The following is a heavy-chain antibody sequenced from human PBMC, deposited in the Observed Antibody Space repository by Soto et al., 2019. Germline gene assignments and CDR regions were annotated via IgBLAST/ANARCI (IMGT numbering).Heavy chain of an antibody. D-gene: IGHD3-10*02. CDR1: GFTVSSNY. V-gene: IGHV3-66*01. J-gene: IGHJ3*02. CDR2: IYSGGST. Sequence: EVQLVESGGGLVQPGGSLRLSCAASGFTVSSNYMSWVRQAPGKGLEWVSVIYSGGSTYYADSVKGRFTISRDNSKNTRYLQMNSLRAEDTAVYYCAREASRGFFAMFAVDIWGQGTMVTVSS. CDR3: AREASRGFFAMFAVDI.